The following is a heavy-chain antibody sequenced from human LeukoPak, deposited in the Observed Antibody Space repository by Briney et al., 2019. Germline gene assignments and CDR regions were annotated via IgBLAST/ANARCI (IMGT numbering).Heavy chain of an antibody. J-gene: IGHJ4*02. D-gene: IGHD1-14*01. CDR1: GYSISSGYY. V-gene: IGHV4-38-2*02. CDR2: IYHSGST. CDR3: AREGARPTRITKGYYFDY. Sequence: SETLSLTCTVSGYSISSGYYWGWIRQPPGKGLEWIGSIYHSGSTYYNPSLKSRVTISVDTSKNQFSRKLSSVTAADTAVYYCAREGARPTRITKGYYFDYWGQGTLVTVSS.